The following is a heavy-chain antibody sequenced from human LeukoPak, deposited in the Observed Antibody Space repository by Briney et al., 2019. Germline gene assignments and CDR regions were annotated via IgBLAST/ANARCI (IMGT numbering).Heavy chain of an antibody. CDR2: ISWNSGSI. V-gene: IGHV3-9*03. J-gene: IGHJ4*02. CDR3: AKDQTGELEGCLDY. CDR1: GFTFDDYA. Sequence: GRSLRLSCAASGFTFDDYAMHWVRQAPGKGLEWVSGISWNSGSIGYADSVKGRFTISRDNAKNSLYLQMNSLRAEDMALYYCAKDQTGELEGCLDYWGQGTLFPVSS. D-gene: IGHD1-26*01.